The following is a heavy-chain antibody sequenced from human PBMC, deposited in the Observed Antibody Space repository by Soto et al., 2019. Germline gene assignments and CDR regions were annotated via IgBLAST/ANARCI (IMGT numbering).Heavy chain of an antibody. J-gene: IGHJ4*02. CDR1: GFTFSSYA. V-gene: IGHV3-23*01. CDR3: AKDRKHYDFWSGYYGFGY. Sequence: GGSLRLSCAASGFTFSSYAMSWVRQAPGKGLEWVSAISGSGGSTYYADSVKGRFTISRDNSKNTLYLQMNSLRAEDTAVYYCAKDRKHYDFWSGYYGFGYWGQGTLVTVSS. CDR2: ISGSGGST. D-gene: IGHD3-3*01.